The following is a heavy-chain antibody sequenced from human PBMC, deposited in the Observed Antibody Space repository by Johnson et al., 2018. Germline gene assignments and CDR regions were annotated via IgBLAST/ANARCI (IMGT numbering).Heavy chain of an antibody. CDR3: ARGGGPTTVVTQTGLKRGCQH. V-gene: IGHV4-34*01. J-gene: IGHJ1*01. D-gene: IGHD4-23*01. Sequence: QVQLQQWGAGLLKPSETLSLTCAVYGGSFSGYYWSWIRQPPEKGLEWIGEINHSGSTNYNPSLKHRVTISVDTSKNQFSLKLSCVTAADTAGYYCARGGGPTTVVTQTGLKRGCQHLGQGTLVNGSS. CDR1: GGSFSGYY. CDR2: INHSGST.